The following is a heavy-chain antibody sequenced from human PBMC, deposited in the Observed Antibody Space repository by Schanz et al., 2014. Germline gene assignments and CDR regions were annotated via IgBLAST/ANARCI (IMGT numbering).Heavy chain of an antibody. Sequence: QVQLVESGGGVVQPGRSLRLSCAASGFTFSSYVMHWVRQAPGKGLEWVAVISFDGSNKYYAGSVKGRFAISRDNSKNTLYLQMNSLRPEDTAVYYCAREAVRGPIITAFFDNWGQGTLATVSS. CDR1: GFTFSSYV. CDR2: ISFDGSNK. CDR3: AREAVRGPIITAFFDN. V-gene: IGHV3-30*09. J-gene: IGHJ4*02. D-gene: IGHD3-10*01.